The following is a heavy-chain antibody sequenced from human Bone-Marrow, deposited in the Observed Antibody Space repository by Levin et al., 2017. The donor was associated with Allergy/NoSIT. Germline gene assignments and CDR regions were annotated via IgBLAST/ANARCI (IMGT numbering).Heavy chain of an antibody. V-gene: IGHV3-48*03. CDR3: ATNYVYDY. Sequence: GESLKISCAASGFAFSRNEMNWARQAPGKGLEWVSYISRNGSTVYYADSVRGRFTISRDNAKNSLFLQMNSLTAEDTAVYYCATNYVYDYWGQGTLVTVSS. J-gene: IGHJ4*02. D-gene: IGHD4/OR15-4a*01. CDR1: GFAFSRNE. CDR2: ISRNGSTV.